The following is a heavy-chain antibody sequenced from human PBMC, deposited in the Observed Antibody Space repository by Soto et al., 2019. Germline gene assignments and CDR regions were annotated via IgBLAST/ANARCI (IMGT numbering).Heavy chain of an antibody. D-gene: IGHD6-13*01. V-gene: IGHV5-51*01. J-gene: IGHJ3*02. CDR1: GYSFTSYW. CDR2: IYPGDSDT. Sequence: GESLKISCKGSGYSFTSYWIGWVRQMPGKVLEWMGIIYPGDSDTRYSPSFQGQVTISADKSISTAYLQWSSLKASDTAMYYCARRVSLIAAAAYDAFDIWGQGTMVTVSS. CDR3: ARRVSLIAAAAYDAFDI.